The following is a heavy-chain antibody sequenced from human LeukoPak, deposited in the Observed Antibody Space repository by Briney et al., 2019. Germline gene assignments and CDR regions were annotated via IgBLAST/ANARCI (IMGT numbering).Heavy chain of an antibody. J-gene: IGHJ4*02. Sequence: WGGPRLSRAGSWFTLSSYAMHMGRPAPGQGLGWVAVISYDGSNKYYADSVKGRFTISRDNSKNTLYLQMNSLRAEDTAVYYCAREWELLSVFDYWGQGTLVTVSS. CDR3: AREWELLSVFDY. V-gene: IGHV3-30-3*01. CDR2: ISYDGSNK. CDR1: WFTLSSYA. D-gene: IGHD1-26*01.